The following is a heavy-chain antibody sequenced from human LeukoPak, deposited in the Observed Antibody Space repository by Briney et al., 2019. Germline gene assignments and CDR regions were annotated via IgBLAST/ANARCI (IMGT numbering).Heavy chain of an antibody. J-gene: IGHJ4*02. D-gene: IGHD5-12*01. CDR2: IYYSGST. CDR3: ARGYSGYDHTFDY. V-gene: IGHV4-59*01. CDR1: GGSISSYC. Sequence: SETLSLTCTVSGGSISSYCWSWIRQPPGKGLEWIGYIYYSGSTNYNPSLESRVTISIDTSKNQFSLKLSSVTAADTAVYYCARGYSGYDHTFDYWGQGTLVTVSS.